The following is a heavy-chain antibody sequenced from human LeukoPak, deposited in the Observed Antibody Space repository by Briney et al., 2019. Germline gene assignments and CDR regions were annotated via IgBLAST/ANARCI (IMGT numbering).Heavy chain of an antibody. CDR1: RFTFSNYV. CDR2: ISSSGSTI. Sequence: GRSLRLSCAASRFTFSNYVMNWFRQAPGKGLEWVSYISSSGSTIYYADSVKGRFTISRDNAKNSLYLQMNSLRAEDTAVYYCARDYYYGSGSYDYWGQGTLVTVSS. J-gene: IGHJ4*02. V-gene: IGHV3-48*03. CDR3: ARDYYYGSGSYDY. D-gene: IGHD3-10*01.